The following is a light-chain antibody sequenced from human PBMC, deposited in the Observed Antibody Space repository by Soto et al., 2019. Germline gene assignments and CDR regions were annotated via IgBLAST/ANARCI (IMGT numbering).Light chain of an antibody. CDR3: SSYTSSSTHV. V-gene: IGLV2-14*03. CDR1: SSDIGAFTF. Sequence: QSALTQPASVSGSPGQSITISCTGTSSDIGAFTFVSWYQQHPGKVPKHMIFDVNRRPSGVSDRFSGSKSGNTASLTISGLQAEDEGDYYCSSYTSSSTHVFGSGTKLTVL. J-gene: IGLJ1*01. CDR2: DVN.